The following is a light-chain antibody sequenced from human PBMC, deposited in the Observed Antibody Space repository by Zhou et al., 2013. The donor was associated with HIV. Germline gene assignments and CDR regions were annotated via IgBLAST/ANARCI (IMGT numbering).Light chain of an antibody. Sequence: DIQMTQLPSSVSASVGDRLTITCRASQGIDRWLAWFQHKPGKAPKLLIYSASKLQSDVPSRFSGSGSGTEYTLTISSLQPEDFATYYCQQSYDTPWTFGQGTKVEIK. CDR3: QQSYDTPWT. J-gene: IGKJ1*01. CDR1: QGIDRW. V-gene: IGKV1-39*01. CDR2: SAS.